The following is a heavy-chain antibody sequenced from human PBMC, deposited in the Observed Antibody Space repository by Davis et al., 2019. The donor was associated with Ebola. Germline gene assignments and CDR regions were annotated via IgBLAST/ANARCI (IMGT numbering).Heavy chain of an antibody. V-gene: IGHV3-21*01. J-gene: IGHJ4*02. CDR3: ARVATAGTFLDY. Sequence: GGSLRLSCAASRFTFSSYSMNWVRQAPGKGLEWVSSISSSSSYIYYADSVKGRFTISRDNAKNSLYLQSDSLRAEDTAVYYCARVATAGTFLDYWGQGILVTVSS. CDR2: ISSSSSYI. CDR1: RFTFSSYS. D-gene: IGHD6-13*01.